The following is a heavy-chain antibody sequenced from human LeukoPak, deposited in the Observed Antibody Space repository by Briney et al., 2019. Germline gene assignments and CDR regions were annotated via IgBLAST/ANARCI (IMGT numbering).Heavy chain of an antibody. CDR1: GYTFTGQY. CDR3: ARGGTIAAAEYFQH. D-gene: IGHD6-13*01. J-gene: IGHJ1*01. Sequence: ASVKVSCKTSGYTFTGQYLHWVRQAPGQGLEWMGWINPNSGGTNYAQKFQGRVTMTRDTSISTAYMELSRLRSDDTAVYYCARGGTIAAAEYFQHWGQGTLVTVSS. CDR2: INPNSGGT. V-gene: IGHV1-2*02.